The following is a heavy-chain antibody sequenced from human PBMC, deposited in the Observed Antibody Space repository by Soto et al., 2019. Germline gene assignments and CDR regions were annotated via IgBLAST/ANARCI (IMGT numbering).Heavy chain of an antibody. J-gene: IGHJ3*02. D-gene: IGHD3-22*01. CDR2: ISGSGGST. V-gene: IGHV3-23*01. CDR3: AKHTTYYYDSSGHRVDAFEI. CDR1: GFTFSSYA. Sequence: WGSLRLSCAASGFTFSSYAVSWVRQAPGKGLEWVSGISGSGGSTSYADSVKGRFTISRDNSKNTLYLQMNSLRAKDTAVYYCAKHTTYYYDSSGHRVDAFEIWGQGTMVTVSS.